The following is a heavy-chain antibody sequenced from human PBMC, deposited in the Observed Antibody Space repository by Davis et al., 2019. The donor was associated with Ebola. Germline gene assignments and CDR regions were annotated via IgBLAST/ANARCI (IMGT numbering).Heavy chain of an antibody. CDR2: ISAYNGNT. CDR3: ARDSSIIAVYYYYGMDV. V-gene: IGHV1-18*01. CDR1: GYTFTSYG. D-gene: IGHD3-3*02. J-gene: IGHJ6*02. Sequence: AASVKVSCKASGYTFTSYGISWVRQAPGQGLEWMGWISAYNGNTNYAQKLQGRVTTTTDTSTSTAYMELRSLRSDDTAVYYCARDSSIIAVYYYYGMDVWGQGTTVTVSS.